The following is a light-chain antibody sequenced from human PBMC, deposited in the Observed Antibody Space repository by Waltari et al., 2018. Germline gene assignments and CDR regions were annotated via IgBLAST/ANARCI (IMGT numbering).Light chain of an antibody. Sequence: QYALTQPPSVSGPPGQSPTFPCTATSSHVGSYKYFSWYQQHPGKAPKLMIYDVMNRPSGVSDRFSGSKSGNTASLTISGLQSEDEADYYCSSYTSSNTLVFGGGTKLTVL. V-gene: IGLV2-14*03. CDR1: SSHVGSYKY. CDR2: DVM. CDR3: SSYTSSNTLV. J-gene: IGLJ2*01.